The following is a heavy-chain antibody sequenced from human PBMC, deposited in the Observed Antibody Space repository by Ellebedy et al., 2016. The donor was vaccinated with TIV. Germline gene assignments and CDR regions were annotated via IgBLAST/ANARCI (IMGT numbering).Heavy chain of an antibody. CDR3: GRDFRQWLAQGDALDV. V-gene: IGHV3-48*01. Sequence: GESLKISCAASGFTFSLYSMNWVRQAPGKGLEWISYLSSGSSSIYYADSVKGRFTITRDNDKNLLYLQMSSLRVEDTAVYYCGRDFRQWLAQGDALDVWGQGTTVTVSS. CDR2: LSSGSSSI. CDR1: GFTFSLYS. D-gene: IGHD6-19*01. J-gene: IGHJ6*02.